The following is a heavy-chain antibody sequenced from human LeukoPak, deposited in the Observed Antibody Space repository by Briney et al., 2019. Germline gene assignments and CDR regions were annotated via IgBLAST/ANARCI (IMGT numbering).Heavy chain of an antibody. V-gene: IGHV6-1*01. D-gene: IGHD2-21*02. Sequence: SQTLSLTCAISGDSVSTNSGAWKWIRQSPSRGLEWLGRTYYRSKWSHDYAPSVQSRITINPDTSTNQFSLHLNSVTPEDTAVYYCARGNRDFDSWGQGTLVTVSS. J-gene: IGHJ5*01. CDR1: GDSVSTNSGA. CDR3: ARGNRDFDS. CDR2: TYYRSKWSH.